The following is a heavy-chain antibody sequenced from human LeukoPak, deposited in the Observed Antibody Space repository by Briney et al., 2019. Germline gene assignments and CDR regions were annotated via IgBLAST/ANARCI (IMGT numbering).Heavy chain of an antibody. D-gene: IGHD4-17*01. CDR2: ISVSGSNT. CDR1: GFTFSTYV. Sequence: GGSLRLSCAASGFTFSTYVMVWVRRAPEKGLEWVSSISVSGSNTFYTDSVKGRFTISRDNSKNTLYLQMNSLRAEDTAVYYCAKDNYGDYIYYYYGMDVWGQGTTVTVSS. CDR3: AKDNYGDYIYYYYGMDV. V-gene: IGHV3-23*01. J-gene: IGHJ6*02.